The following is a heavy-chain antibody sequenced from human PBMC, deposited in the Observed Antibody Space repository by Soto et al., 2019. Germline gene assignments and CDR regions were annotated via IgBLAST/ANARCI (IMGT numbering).Heavy chain of an antibody. D-gene: IGHD3-22*01. CDR2: INAGNGNT. CDR1: GYTFTSYA. J-gene: IGHJ6*02. CDR3: ARFDSSGYFYYGMDV. V-gene: IGHV1-3*01. Sequence: VKVSCKASGYTFTSYAMHWVRQAPGQRLEWMGWINAGNGNTKYSQKFQGRVTITRDTSASTAYMELSSLRSEDTAVYYCARFDSSGYFYYGMDVWGQGTTVTVSS.